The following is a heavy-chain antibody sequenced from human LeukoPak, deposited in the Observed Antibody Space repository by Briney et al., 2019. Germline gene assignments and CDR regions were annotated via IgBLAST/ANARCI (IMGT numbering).Heavy chain of an antibody. CDR2: INPSGGST. CDR3: ARDYGGSYDYYYYGMDV. D-gene: IGHD1-26*01. Sequence: ASVKVSCKASGYTFTSYYMHWVRQAPGQGLEWMGLINPSGGSTSYAQKFQGRVTMTRDTSTSTVYMELSSLRSEDTAVYYCARDYGGSYDYYYYGMDVWGQGTTVTVSS. V-gene: IGHV1-46*01. J-gene: IGHJ6*02. CDR1: GYTFTSYY.